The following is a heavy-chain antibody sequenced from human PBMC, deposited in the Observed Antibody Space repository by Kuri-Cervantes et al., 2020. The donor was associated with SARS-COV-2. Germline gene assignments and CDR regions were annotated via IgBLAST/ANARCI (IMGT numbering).Heavy chain of an antibody. CDR3: ARDNILFSGSGFDT. Sequence: CTVSGGSINDYYWGWIRQPPGKGLEWIGYFYSTGVTNYDRCLKTRVTISTDASKNQLSLKLTSVTAADTAAYCCARDNILFSGSGFDTWGQGALVTVSS. V-gene: IGHV4-59*01. CDR2: FYSTGVT. CDR1: GGSINDYY. J-gene: IGHJ5*02. D-gene: IGHD1-26*01.